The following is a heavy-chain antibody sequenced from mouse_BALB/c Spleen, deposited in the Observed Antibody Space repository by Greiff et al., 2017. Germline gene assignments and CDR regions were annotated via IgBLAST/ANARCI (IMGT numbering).Heavy chain of an antibody. CDR1: GFSLTSYG. Sequence: VQGVESGPGLVAPSQSLSITCTVSGFSLTSYGVHWVRLLQGKGLEWLGVIWAGGSTNYNSALMSRLSISKDNSKGQVFLKMNSLQTDDPAMYYYASDNDGIAYWGQETLVTVSA. J-gene: IGHJ3*01. D-gene: IGHD2-4*01. CDR3: ASDNDGIAY. CDR2: IWAGGST. V-gene: IGHV2-9*02.